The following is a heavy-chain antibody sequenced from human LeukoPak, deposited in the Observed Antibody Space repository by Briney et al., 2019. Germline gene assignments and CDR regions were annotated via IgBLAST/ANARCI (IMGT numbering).Heavy chain of an antibody. J-gene: IGHJ1*01. CDR3: ARGPYYDSSGYLEYFQH. V-gene: IGHV3-33*01. CDR1: GFTFSSYG. CDR2: IWYDGSNK. D-gene: IGHD3-22*01. Sequence: PGRSLRLSCAASGFTFSSYGMHWVRQAPGKGLEWVAVIWYDGSNKYYADSVKGRFTISRDNSKNTLYLQMNSLRAEDTAVYYCARGPYYDSSGYLEYFQHWGQGTLVTVS.